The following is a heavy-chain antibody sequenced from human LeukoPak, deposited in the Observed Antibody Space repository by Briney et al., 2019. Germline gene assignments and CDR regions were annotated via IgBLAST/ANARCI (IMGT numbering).Heavy chain of an antibody. CDR3: ARGIRYYDILTGHVKGHDNSYYYYMDV. J-gene: IGHJ6*03. V-gene: IGHV1-69*13. Sequence: SVKVSCKASGGTFNSYAISWVRQAPGQGLEWMGGIIPMFETANYAQKFQGRVTITADEFTTTVYMELSSLRSEDTAVYYCARGIRYYDILTGHVKGHDNSYYYYMDVWGQGTAVTISS. CDR1: GGTFNSYA. D-gene: IGHD3-9*01. CDR2: IIPMFETA.